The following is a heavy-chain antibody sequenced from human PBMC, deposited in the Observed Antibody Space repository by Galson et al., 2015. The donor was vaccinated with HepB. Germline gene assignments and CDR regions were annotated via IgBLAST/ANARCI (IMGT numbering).Heavy chain of an antibody. CDR2: ISGYNGNA. D-gene: IGHD5-24*01. V-gene: IGHV1-18*01. Sequence: SVKVSCKASGYNFNTYGISWVRQAPGQGLEWMGWISGYNGNANYAQQFQCRVTMTTDTSTTTVYMELRGLRSYDTAIYYGGRGGMPTRRGPTFDYWGQGALVTVSS. J-gene: IGHJ4*02. CDR1: GYNFNTYG. CDR3: GRGGMPTRRGPTFDY.